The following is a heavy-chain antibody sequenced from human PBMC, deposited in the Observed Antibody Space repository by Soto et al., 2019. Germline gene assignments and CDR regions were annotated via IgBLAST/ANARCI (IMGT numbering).Heavy chain of an antibody. CDR3: ARDILGGSYDFSH. CDR2: LNRDGSIT. CDR1: GFTFSTYG. D-gene: IGHD3-3*01. J-gene: IGHJ1*01. V-gene: IGHV3-64*04. Sequence: GVLKISCAGSGFTFSTYGMHWVRQAPGKGLEYVASLNRDGSITYYADSVKGRFTISRDSPKNTLYLHMNSLRAEDTAVYHCARDILGGSYDFSHGGQGALVTVSS.